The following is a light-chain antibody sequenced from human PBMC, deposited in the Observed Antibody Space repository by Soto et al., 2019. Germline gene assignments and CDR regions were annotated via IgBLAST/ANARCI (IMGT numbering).Light chain of an antibody. Sequence: DIQMTQSPSTLSASVGDRVTITCRASQTISSWLAWYQQKLGKAPKLLIYKASSLEGGVPSRFSGSGSVTEFTLTISSLQPDDSATYYCQQYNGTFGQGTKVEVK. V-gene: IGKV1-5*03. CDR2: KAS. CDR1: QTISSW. J-gene: IGKJ1*01. CDR3: QQYNGT.